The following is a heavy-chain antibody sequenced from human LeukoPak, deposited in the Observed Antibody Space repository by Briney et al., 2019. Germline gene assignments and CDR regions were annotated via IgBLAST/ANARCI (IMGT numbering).Heavy chain of an antibody. V-gene: IGHV1-69*01. CDR3: ARGSSYGSGNYVPTYYYYGMDV. CDR1: GGTFSSYA. CDR2: IVPIFGTT. J-gene: IGHJ6*02. Sequence: ASVKVSCKASGGTFSSYAISWVRQPPGQGLEWMGGIVPIFGTTNYAQKLQGRIMITADESTSTAYMELSSLRSEDTAVYYCARGSSYGSGNYVPTYYYYGMDVWGQGTTVTVS. D-gene: IGHD3-10*01.